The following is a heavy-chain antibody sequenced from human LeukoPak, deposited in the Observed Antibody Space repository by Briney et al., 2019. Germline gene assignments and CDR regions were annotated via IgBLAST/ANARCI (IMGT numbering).Heavy chain of an antibody. D-gene: IGHD3-3*01. V-gene: IGHV3-20*04. J-gene: IGHJ4*02. Sequence: PGGSLRLSCAASGFSFSTYIMNWVRQGPGKGLEWVSGISRDGGRTGYADSVQGRFTISRDNSRNSLHLQMNSLRVEDTAFYYCVKDSNYDFWSGYYKGFDNWGQGTLVTVSS. CDR2: ISRDGGRT. CDR3: VKDSNYDFWSGYYKGFDN. CDR1: GFSFSTYI.